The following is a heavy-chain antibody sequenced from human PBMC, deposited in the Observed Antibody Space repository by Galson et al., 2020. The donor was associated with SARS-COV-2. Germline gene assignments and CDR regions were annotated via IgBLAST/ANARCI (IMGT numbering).Heavy chain of an antibody. CDR1: GVAFNKYT. J-gene: IGHJ2*01. CDR3: PKAVGTAAVDSWYCDR. Sequence: GGSLRLSCTASGVAFNKYTMNWVRQAPGKGPEWLSSMSSSGSQVFSGASVRGRFTISRDDATNSPLLQMNSLSAEDTAVDYCPKAVGTAAVDSWYCDRWGRGALVTVSS. V-gene: IGHV3-21*01. D-gene: IGHD6-13*01. CDR2: MSSSGSQV.